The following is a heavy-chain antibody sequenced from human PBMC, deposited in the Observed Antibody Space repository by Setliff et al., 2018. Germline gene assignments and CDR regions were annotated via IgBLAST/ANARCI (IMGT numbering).Heavy chain of an antibody. D-gene: IGHD3-16*01. CDR1: GFTFSSYW. CDR3: ARDPAYGAFDI. Sequence: GGSLRLSCAASGFTFSSYWMSWVRQAPGKGLEWVANINEDGSEKYYMDSVKGRFTISRDNAKNSLYLQMNSLRAEDTAVYYCARDPAYGAFDIWGQGTMVTVSS. CDR2: INEDGSEK. V-gene: IGHV3-7*03. J-gene: IGHJ3*02.